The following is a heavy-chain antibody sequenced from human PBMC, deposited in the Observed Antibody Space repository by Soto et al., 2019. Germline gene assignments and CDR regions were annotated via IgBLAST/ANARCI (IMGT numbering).Heavy chain of an antibody. CDR2: ISAYNGNT. CDR3: ARRPLGYCSGGSCSYYFDY. J-gene: IGHJ4*02. Sequence: ASVKVSCKGSGYTFTSYGISWVRQAPGQGLEWMGWISAYNGNTNYAQKLQGRVTMTTDTSTSTAYMELRSLRSDDTAVYYCARRPLGYCSGGSCSYYFDYWGQGTLVTVSS. D-gene: IGHD2-15*01. CDR1: GYTFTSYG. V-gene: IGHV1-18*01.